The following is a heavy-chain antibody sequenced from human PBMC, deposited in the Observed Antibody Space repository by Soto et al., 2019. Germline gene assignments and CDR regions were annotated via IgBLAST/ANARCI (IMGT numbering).Heavy chain of an antibody. CDR2: INHSGST. J-gene: IGHJ5*02. CDR3: ARGRRAIFGVVIKSGSWFDP. Sequence: SETLCLTCAVYGGSFSGYYWSWSRQPPGKGLEWIGEINHSGSTNYNPSLKSRVTISVDTSKNQFSLKLSSVTAADTAVYYCARGRRAIFGVVIKSGSWFDPWGQGTLVTVSS. D-gene: IGHD3-3*01. V-gene: IGHV4-34*01. CDR1: GGSFSGYY.